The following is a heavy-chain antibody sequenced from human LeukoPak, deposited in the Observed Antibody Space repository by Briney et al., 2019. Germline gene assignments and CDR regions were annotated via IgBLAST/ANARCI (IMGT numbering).Heavy chain of an antibody. Sequence: PSETLSLTCTVSGGSISSSSYYWGWIRQPPGKGLEWIGSIYYSGSTYNNPSLKSRVTMSVDTSKNQFSLKLSSVTAADTAVYYCARDQVYSSSWGPRTYYYYYMDVWGKGTTVTISS. CDR2: IYYSGST. D-gene: IGHD6-13*01. V-gene: IGHV4-39*07. CDR3: ARDQVYSSSWGPRTYYYYYMDV. J-gene: IGHJ6*03. CDR1: GGSISSSSYY.